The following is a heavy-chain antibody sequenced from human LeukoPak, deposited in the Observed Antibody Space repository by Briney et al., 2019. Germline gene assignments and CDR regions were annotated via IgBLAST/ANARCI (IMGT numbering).Heavy chain of an antibody. CDR2: IYIGGST. J-gene: IGHJ6*03. D-gene: IGHD2-21*02. Sequence: WGSLRLSCAASGFTVSSNYMSWVRKAPGQGLELVSVIYIGGSTYYADSVKGRFTISRDNSKNTLYLQMNSLRAEDEAVYYCGKDDCGGDCYARYYYYYYMDVWGKGTPVTISS. CDR1: GFTVSSNY. V-gene: IGHV3-53*05. CDR3: GKDDCGGDCYARYYYYYYMDV.